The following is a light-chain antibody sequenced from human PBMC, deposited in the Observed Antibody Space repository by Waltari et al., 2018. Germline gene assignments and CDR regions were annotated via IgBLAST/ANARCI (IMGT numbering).Light chain of an antibody. CDR3: QQYDISPLT. V-gene: IGKV3-20*01. CDR1: QTVRTTY. Sequence: EIVLTQSPGTLSLSPGERATLSSRARQTVRTTYLAWYHQKPGQAPTLLIYGASSRATGIPDRCSGSGSETDFSLTISSLEPEYFAVYYCQQYDISPLTFGGGTKVEIK. CDR2: GAS. J-gene: IGKJ4*01.